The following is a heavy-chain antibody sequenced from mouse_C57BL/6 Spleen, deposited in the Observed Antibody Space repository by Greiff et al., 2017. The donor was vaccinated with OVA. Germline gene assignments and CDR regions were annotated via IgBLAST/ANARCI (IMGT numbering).Heavy chain of an antibody. CDR3: ARELTGTMDY. CDR1: GFTFSDYG. CDR2: ISSGSSTI. Sequence: EVKLVESGGGLVKPGGSLKLSCAASGFTFSDYGMHWVRQAPEKGLEWVAYISSGSSTIYYADTVKGRFTISRDNAKNTLFLQMTSLRSEDTAMYYCARELTGTMDYWGQGTTLTVSS. V-gene: IGHV5-17*01. J-gene: IGHJ2*01. D-gene: IGHD4-1*01.